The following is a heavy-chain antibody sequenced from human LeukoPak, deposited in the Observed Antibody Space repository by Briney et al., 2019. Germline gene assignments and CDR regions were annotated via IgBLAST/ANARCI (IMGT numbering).Heavy chain of an antibody. CDR3: VRGDIPNWFDP. Sequence: SETLSLTCAVSGGSISSHNWWSWVRQPPGKGLEWIGEIYHSGSTHYNPSLKSRVTISVDKSKNQFSLKLSSVTAADTAMYYCVRGDIPNWFDPWGQGTLVTVSS. CDR2: IYHSGST. V-gene: IGHV4-4*02. CDR1: GGSISSHNW. D-gene: IGHD2-2*02. J-gene: IGHJ5*02.